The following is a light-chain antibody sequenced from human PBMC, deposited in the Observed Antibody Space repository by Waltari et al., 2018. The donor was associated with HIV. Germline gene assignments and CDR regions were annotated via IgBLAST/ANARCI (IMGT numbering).Light chain of an antibody. CDR2: TAS. J-gene: IGKJ1*01. CDR3: LQHNTYPWT. CDR1: QGIRKE. V-gene: IGKV1-17*01. Sequence: DIQMTQSPSSLSASVGDRVTITCRAGQGIRKELAWFQQKPGKAPKRLIDTASSLQSGVPSRFSGSGSVTEFTLTISSLQPEYFATYYCLQHNTYPWTFGQGTKVEMK.